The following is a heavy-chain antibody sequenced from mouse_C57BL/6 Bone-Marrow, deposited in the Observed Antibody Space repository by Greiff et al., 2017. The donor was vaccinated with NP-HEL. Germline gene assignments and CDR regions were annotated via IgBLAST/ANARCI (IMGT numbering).Heavy chain of an antibody. D-gene: IGHD1-1*01. CDR3: AGDYYGSSYVRFAY. J-gene: IGHJ3*01. V-gene: IGHV12-3*01. CDR2: ITHSGET. CDR1: GFPITSGYY. Sequence: VQLQESGPGLVKPSQSLFLTCSITGFPITSGYYWIWIRQSPGKPLEWMGYITHSGETFYNPSLQSPISITRETSKNQFFLQLNSVTTEDTAMYYCAGDYYGSSYVRFAYWGQGTLVTVSA.